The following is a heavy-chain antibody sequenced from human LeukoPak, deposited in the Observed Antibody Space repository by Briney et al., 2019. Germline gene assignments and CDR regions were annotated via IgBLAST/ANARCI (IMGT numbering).Heavy chain of an antibody. CDR3: ARNFDSYGYVAEPYYYYGMDV. Sequence: PGGSLRLSCAASGFTFSSYWMHWVRQAPGKGLVWVSRINSDGSSTSYADSVKGRFTISRDNAKNTLYLQMNSLRAEDTAVYYCARNFDSYGYVAEPYYYYGMDVWGQGTTVTVFS. J-gene: IGHJ6*02. D-gene: IGHD5-18*01. CDR2: INSDGSST. CDR1: GFTFSSYW. V-gene: IGHV3-74*01.